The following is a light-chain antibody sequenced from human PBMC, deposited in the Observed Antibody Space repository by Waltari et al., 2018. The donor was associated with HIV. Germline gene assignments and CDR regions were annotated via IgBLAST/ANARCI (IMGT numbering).Light chain of an antibody. V-gene: IGLV7-43*01. CDR1: TGAVTSGYY. CDR2: NIN. CDR3: LLYYGGAWV. J-gene: IGLJ3*02. Sequence: QTVVTQEPSLTVPPGGTGTLTCASSTGAVTSGYYPNWFQQTPGQAPRSLIYNINDKHSWTPARFSGSLLGGKVALTLSGVQPEDEAEYHCLLYYGGAWVFGGGTKLTVL.